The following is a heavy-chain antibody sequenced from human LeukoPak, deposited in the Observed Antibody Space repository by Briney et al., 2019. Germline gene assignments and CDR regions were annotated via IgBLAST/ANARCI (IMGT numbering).Heavy chain of an antibody. Sequence: GGSLRLSCAASGFTFSNYAMSWVRQAPGKGLEWVSAVGGSGANTYYADSVKGRFTISRDNSKNTLYLQRNNLRAEDTALYYCARDIVVVVAGHFDYWGQGTLVTVSS. CDR3: ARDIVVVVAGHFDY. V-gene: IGHV3-23*01. CDR2: VGGSGANT. CDR1: GFTFSNYA. J-gene: IGHJ4*02. D-gene: IGHD2-15*01.